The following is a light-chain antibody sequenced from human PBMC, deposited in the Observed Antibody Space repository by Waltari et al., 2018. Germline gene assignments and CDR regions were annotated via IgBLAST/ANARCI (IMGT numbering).Light chain of an antibody. CDR3: AAWDDNLTGSYV. CDR1: SPNIGTTA. CDR2: YVD. Sequence: QSVLTQPPSVSEAPGPRVTISCSGSSPNIGTTALSWYRQFPGKAPEVLIFYVDLRPSGVSARFSGSKSGTSASLAIRGLQSEDEADYFCAAWDDNLTGSYVFGTGTKVTVL. J-gene: IGLJ1*01. V-gene: IGLV1-36*01.